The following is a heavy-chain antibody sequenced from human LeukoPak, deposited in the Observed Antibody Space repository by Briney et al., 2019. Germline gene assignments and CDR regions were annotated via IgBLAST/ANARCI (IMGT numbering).Heavy chain of an antibody. CDR3: AKEGYYHDSSGYNYYYGMDV. CDR2: ISYDGSNK. J-gene: IGHJ6*02. CDR1: GFTFSSYG. V-gene: IGHV3-30*18. D-gene: IGHD3-22*01. Sequence: PGGSLRLSCAASGFTFSSYGMHWVRQAPGKGLEWVAVISYDGSNKYYADSVKGRFTISRDNSKNTLYLQMNNLRAEDTAVYYCAKEGYYHDSSGYNYYYGMDVWGQGTTVTVSS.